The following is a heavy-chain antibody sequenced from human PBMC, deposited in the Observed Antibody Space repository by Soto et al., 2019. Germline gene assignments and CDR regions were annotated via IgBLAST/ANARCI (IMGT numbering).Heavy chain of an antibody. Sequence: SETLSLTCDVYGGSFNDYFWSWIRQPPGKGLEWIGEINHSGSTNYNPSIQSRVTVSVDTSKKQFSLKLSSVTAADTAVYYCARKNVDIVATTNPQNWFDPWGQGTLVTVSS. CDR3: ARKNVDIVATTNPQNWFDP. D-gene: IGHD5-12*01. J-gene: IGHJ5*02. CDR1: GGSFNDYF. V-gene: IGHV4-34*01. CDR2: INHSGST.